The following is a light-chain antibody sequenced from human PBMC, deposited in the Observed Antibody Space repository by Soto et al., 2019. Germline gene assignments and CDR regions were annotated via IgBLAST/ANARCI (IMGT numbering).Light chain of an antibody. CDR2: AAS. CDR1: QGISSF. J-gene: IGKJ4*01. V-gene: IGKV1-9*01. CDR3: QQVNSYPS. Sequence: IPLTQSPSSLSASVGDRVTITCRASQGISSFLAWYQQKPGKAPELLIYAASTLHSGVPSRFSGSGSGTDFTLTISSLQPEDFATYYCQQVNSYPSFGGGTKVEIK.